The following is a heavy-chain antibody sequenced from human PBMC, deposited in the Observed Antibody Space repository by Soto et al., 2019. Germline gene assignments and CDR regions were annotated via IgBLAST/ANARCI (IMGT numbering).Heavy chain of an antibody. CDR3: AKTANGWFSAFDI. J-gene: IGHJ3*02. Sequence: HPGGSLRLSCAASGFTFSSYAMHWVRQAPGKGLEYVSGISRNGGSTYYANSVKGRFTISRDNSKSTLYLQMNSLRAEDTAVYYCAKTANGWFSAFDIWGQGTMVTVSS. CDR2: ISRNGGST. CDR1: GFTFSSYA. V-gene: IGHV3-64*01. D-gene: IGHD6-19*01.